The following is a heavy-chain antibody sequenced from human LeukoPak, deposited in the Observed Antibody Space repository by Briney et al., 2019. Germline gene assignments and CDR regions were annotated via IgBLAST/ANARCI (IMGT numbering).Heavy chain of an antibody. D-gene: IGHD4-17*01. Sequence: GGSLRLSCAASGFTFSSYAMSWVRQAPGKGLEWVSAISSSSSTIYYADSVKGRFTISRDNAKNSLYLQMNSLRAEDTAVYYCARAVTTGYIVYWGQGTLVTVSS. J-gene: IGHJ4*02. V-gene: IGHV3-48*01. CDR1: GFTFSSYA. CDR2: ISSSSSTI. CDR3: ARAVTTGYIVY.